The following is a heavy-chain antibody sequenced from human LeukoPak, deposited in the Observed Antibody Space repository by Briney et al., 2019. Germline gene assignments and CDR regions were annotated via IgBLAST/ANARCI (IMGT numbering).Heavy chain of an antibody. CDR1: GYTFTSYG. CDR2: NSAYNGNT. CDR3: ARDDLDCSGGTCYPDNY. Sequence: ASMKVSCKASGYTFTSYGITWVRQAPGQGLEWMGWNSAYNGNTNYAQKFQGRVTMTTDTSTSTAYMELRNLRSDDTAFYFCARDDLDCSGGTCYPDNYWGQGTLVAVSS. V-gene: IGHV1-18*01. J-gene: IGHJ4*02. D-gene: IGHD2-15*01.